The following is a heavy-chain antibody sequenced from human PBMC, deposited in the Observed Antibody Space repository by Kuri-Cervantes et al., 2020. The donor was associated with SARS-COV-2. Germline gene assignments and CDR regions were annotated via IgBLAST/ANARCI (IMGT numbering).Heavy chain of an antibody. D-gene: IGHD2-21*01. CDR2: ISYDGKKK. J-gene: IGHJ4*02. CDR3: AKDHFGVHDF. Sequence: GGSLRLSCAASGFNFSRTDMHWVRQAPGKGLEWVAVISYDGKKKKCTGSGKGRFTISRDNSQNTVYLRMTNLRSEDTALYYCAKDHFGVHDFWGQGTLVTVSS. CDR1: GFNFSRTD. V-gene: IGHV3-30*18.